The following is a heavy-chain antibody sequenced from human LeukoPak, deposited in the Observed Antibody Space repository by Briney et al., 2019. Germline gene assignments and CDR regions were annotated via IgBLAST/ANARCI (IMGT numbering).Heavy chain of an antibody. Sequence: PGGSLRLSCAASGFTFSSYWMSWVRQAPGKGLEWVANIKQDGSEKYYVDSVKGRFTISRDNAKNSLYLQMNSLRAEDTAEYYCAKDRFMIMFGGVTVDAFDIWGQGTMVTVSS. V-gene: IGHV3-7*03. D-gene: IGHD3-16*02. J-gene: IGHJ3*02. CDR2: IKQDGSEK. CDR3: AKDRFMIMFGGVTVDAFDI. CDR1: GFTFSSYW.